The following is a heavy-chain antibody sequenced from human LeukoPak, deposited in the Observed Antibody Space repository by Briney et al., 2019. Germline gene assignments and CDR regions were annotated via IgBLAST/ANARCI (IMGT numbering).Heavy chain of an antibody. CDR2: ISESGGNR. CDR3: ARAPHSDNWSPYF. V-gene: IGHV3-23*01. CDR1: GFTFSSYA. D-gene: IGHD1-1*01. J-gene: IGHJ4*02. Sequence: GGSLGLSCAASGFTFSSYAMSWVRQAPGKGLEWVSVISESGGNRNYADSVKGRFTISRDNSKNTLYLQVSSLRAEDTAVYYCARAPHSDNWSPYFWGQGALVTVSS.